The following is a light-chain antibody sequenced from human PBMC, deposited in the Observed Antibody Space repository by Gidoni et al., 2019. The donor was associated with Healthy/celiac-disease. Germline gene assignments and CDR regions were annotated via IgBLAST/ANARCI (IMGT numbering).Light chain of an antibody. CDR2: KAS. J-gene: IGKJ2*01. CDR3: QQYNSYSLYT. V-gene: IGKV1-5*03. CDR1: QSISSW. Sequence: IQLTQSPSTLSASVGDRVTITCRASQSISSWSAWYQQKPGKAPKLLIYKASSLESGVPSRFSGSGSGTEFTLTISSLQPYDFATYYCQQYNSYSLYTFGQGTKLEIK.